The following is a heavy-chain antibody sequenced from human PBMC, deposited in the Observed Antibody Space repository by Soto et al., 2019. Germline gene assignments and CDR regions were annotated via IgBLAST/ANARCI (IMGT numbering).Heavy chain of an antibody. CDR1: GGTFSSYA. CDR2: IIPIFGTA. Sequence: QVQLVQSGAEVKKPGSSVKVSCKASGGTFSSYAISWVRQAPGQGLEWMGGIIPIFGTANYAQKFQGRVTITADKSTSTAYMELSSLRSEDTAVYYCASQSVVPAASIAAAGIFDYWGQGTLVTVSS. V-gene: IGHV1-69*06. J-gene: IGHJ4*02. CDR3: ASQSVVPAASIAAAGIFDY. D-gene: IGHD6-13*01.